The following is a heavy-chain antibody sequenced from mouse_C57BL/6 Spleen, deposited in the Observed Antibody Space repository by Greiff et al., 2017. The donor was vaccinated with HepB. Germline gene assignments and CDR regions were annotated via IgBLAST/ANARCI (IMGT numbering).Heavy chain of an antibody. Sequence: EVQLQQSGPALVKPSQTVSLTCTVTGYSITNGNHWWNWIRQVSGSKLEWIGYISSSGSPDTNPSLNSRISITRDTSKNELFLQWNSVTTEDIATYDCARDYYRGYFDYWGQGTTLTVSS. CDR2: ISSSGSP. CDR3: ARDYYRGYFDY. CDR1: GYSITNGNHW. V-gene: IGHV3-4*01. D-gene: IGHD1-1*01. J-gene: IGHJ2*01.